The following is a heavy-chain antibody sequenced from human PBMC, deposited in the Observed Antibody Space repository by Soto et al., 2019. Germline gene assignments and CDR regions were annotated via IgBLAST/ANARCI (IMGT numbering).Heavy chain of an antibody. CDR3: AKGPNPNYQDSSGWYDSTFDY. CDR2: ISWDGGST. J-gene: IGHJ4*02. Sequence: GGSLRLSCAASGFTFDDYTMHWVRQAPGKGLEWVSLISWDGGSTYYADSVKGRFTISRDNSKNSLYLQMNSLRTEDTALYYCAKGPNPNYQDSSGWYDSTFDYWGQGTLVTVSS. CDR1: GFTFDDYT. V-gene: IGHV3-43*01. D-gene: IGHD6-19*01.